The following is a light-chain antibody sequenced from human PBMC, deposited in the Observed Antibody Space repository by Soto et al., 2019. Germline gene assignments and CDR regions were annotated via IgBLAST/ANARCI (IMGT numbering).Light chain of an antibody. CDR3: QQYASSVT. J-gene: IGKJ1*01. V-gene: IGKV3-20*01. CDR1: QSFSSTF. CDR2: GAS. Sequence: EILLTQSPDSLSLSPGDRATLSCRASQSFSSTFFAWYQQKPGQAPRLLTYGASSRATGIPDRFSGSGSGTDFTLTISRLEPEDFAVYYCQQYASSVTFGQGTKVEIK.